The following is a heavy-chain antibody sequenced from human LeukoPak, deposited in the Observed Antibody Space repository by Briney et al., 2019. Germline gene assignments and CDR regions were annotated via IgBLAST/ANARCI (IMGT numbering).Heavy chain of an antibody. CDR3: AIRLSGSYYGDLGY. CDR2: IIPIFGTA. Sequence: SVKVSCKASGGTFSSYAISWVRQAPGQGLEWMGRIIPIFGTANYAQKFQGRVTITTDESTSTAYMELSSLRSEDTAVNYCAIRLSGSYYGDLGYWGQGTLVTVSS. V-gene: IGHV1-69*05. J-gene: IGHJ4*02. D-gene: IGHD1-26*01. CDR1: GGTFSSYA.